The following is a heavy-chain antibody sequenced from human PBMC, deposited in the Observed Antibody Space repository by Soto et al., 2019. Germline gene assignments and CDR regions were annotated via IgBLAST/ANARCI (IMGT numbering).Heavy chain of an antibody. V-gene: IGHV3-23*01. J-gene: IGHJ6*02. Sequence: EVQLLESGGGLVQPGGSLRLSCAASGFTFSSYAMSWVRQAPGKGLEWVSAISGSGGSTYYAYSVKGRFTISRDNSKNTLYLQMNSLRAEDTAVYYCAKGMRSPLYGMDVWGQGTTVTVSS. CDR1: GFTFSSYA. CDR3: AKGMRSPLYGMDV. CDR2: ISGSGGST.